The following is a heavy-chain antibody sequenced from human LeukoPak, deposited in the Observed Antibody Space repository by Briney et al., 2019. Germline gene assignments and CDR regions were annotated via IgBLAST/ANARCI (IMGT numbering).Heavy chain of an antibody. CDR3: ARHWAYSGSKYYFDY. J-gene: IGHJ4*02. V-gene: IGHV5-51*01. CDR2: IYPGDSDT. CDR1: GYSFTSYW. D-gene: IGHD1-26*01. Sequence: GESLKISCEGSGYSFTSYWIGWVRQMPGKGLEWMGIIYPGDSDTRYSPSFQGQVTISADKSISTAYLQWSSLKASDTAMYYCARHWAYSGSKYYFDYWGQGTLVTVSS.